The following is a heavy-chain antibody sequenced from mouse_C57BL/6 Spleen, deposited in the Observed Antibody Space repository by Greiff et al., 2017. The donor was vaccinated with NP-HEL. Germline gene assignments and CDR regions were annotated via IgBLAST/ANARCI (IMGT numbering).Heavy chain of an antibody. CDR2: INPSNGGT. J-gene: IGHJ4*01. CDR3: ARFDGSSFGYYAMDY. CDR1: GYTFTSYW. D-gene: IGHD1-1*01. Sequence: VQLQQSGTELVKPGASVKLSCKASGYTFTSYWMHWVKQRPGQGLEWIGNINPSNGGTNYNEKFKSKATLTVDKSSSTAYMQLSSLTSEDSAVYYCARFDGSSFGYYAMDYWGQGTSVTVSS. V-gene: IGHV1-53*01.